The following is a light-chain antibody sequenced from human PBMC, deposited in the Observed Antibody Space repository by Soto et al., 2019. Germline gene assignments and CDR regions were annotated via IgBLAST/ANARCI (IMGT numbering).Light chain of an antibody. CDR3: QQSYSTPVT. CDR2: AAS. CDR1: QSISSY. Sequence: EIHMTQSRSSLSASVGDRVTITCRASQSISSYLNWYQQKPGKAPKLLIYAASSLQSGVPSRFSGSGSGTDFTLTISSLQPEDFATYYCQQSYSTPVTFGQGTRLEIK. J-gene: IGKJ5*01. V-gene: IGKV1-39*01.